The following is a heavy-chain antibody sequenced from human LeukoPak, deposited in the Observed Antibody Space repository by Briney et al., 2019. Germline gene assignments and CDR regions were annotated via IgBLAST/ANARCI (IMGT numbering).Heavy chain of an antibody. CDR1: GGSISSYY. Sequence: SETLSLTCTVSGGSISSYYWSWIRQPPGKGLEWIGYIYYSGSTNYNPSLKSRVTISVDKSKNQFSLKLSSVTAADTAVYYCARETAYSYDYYYYMDVWGKGTTVTVSS. J-gene: IGHJ6*03. CDR2: IYYSGST. D-gene: IGHD5-18*01. CDR3: ARETAYSYDYYYYMDV. V-gene: IGHV4-59*12.